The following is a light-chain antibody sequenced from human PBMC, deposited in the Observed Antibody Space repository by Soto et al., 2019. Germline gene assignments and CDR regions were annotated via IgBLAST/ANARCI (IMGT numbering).Light chain of an antibody. J-gene: IGLJ2*01. CDR2: DVS. CDR3: QVWDRSSDVV. CDR1: SSDVGGYNY. Sequence: QSALTQPRSVSGSPGQSVTISCTGTSSDVGGYNYVSWYQQHPGKAPKLMIYDVSKRPSGVPDRFSGSKSGNTASLTISGLQAEDEADYYCQVWDRSSDVVFGGGTKVTVL. V-gene: IGLV2-11*01.